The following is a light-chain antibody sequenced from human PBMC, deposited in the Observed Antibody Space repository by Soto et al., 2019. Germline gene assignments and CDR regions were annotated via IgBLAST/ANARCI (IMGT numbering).Light chain of an antibody. CDR1: QSVGSNY. Sequence: EIVLTQSPGTLSLSPGERASLSCRASQSVGSNYLAWYQQKPGQAPLLLIDRASRRATGIPDRFSGSGSGTDFTLTISRLAHDDFAVYYCHQYSSSPWTLGQGTKVEIK. V-gene: IGKV3-20*01. J-gene: IGKJ1*01. CDR2: RAS. CDR3: HQYSSSPWT.